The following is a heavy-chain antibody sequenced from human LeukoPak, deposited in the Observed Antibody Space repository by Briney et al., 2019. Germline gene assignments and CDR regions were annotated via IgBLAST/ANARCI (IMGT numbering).Heavy chain of an antibody. CDR3: AGTMVRGVIILAEY. CDR1: GVSISSSNSY. D-gene: IGHD3-10*01. CDR2: IYTSGST. J-gene: IGHJ4*02. V-gene: IGHV4-61*02. Sequence: SETLSLTCTVSGVSISSSNSYWSWIRQPAGKGLEWIGRIYTSGSTNYNPSLKSRVTMSVDTSKNQFSLKLSSVTAADTAVYYCAGTMVRGVIILAEYWGQGTLVTVSS.